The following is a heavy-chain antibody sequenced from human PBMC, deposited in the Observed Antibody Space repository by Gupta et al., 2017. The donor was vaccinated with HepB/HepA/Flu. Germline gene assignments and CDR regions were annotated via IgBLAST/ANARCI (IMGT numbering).Heavy chain of an antibody. D-gene: IGHD1-26*01. J-gene: IGHJ6*02. Sequence: EVQLVESGGGLVQPGGSQRLSCAASGFSFSSYEMNWVRQAPGKGLEWVSYISSGGRTIYYADSVKGRFTISRDNAKNSLYLQMNSLRAEDTAVYYCARDSAGSYYYGMDVWGQGTTVTVSS. CDR1: GFSFSSYE. CDR2: ISSGGRTI. CDR3: ARDSAGSYYYGMDV. V-gene: IGHV3-48*03.